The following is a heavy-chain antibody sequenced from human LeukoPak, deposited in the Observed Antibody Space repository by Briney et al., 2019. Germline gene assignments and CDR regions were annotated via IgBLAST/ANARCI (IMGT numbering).Heavy chain of an antibody. J-gene: IGHJ6*03. CDR1: GYSISSGYY. CDR2: ISHGGNT. V-gene: IGHV4-38-2*02. Sequence: SETLSLTCTVSGYSISSGYYWGWIRQPPGKGLEWIGSISHGGNTYYNPSLKSRVTISVDTSKNQFSLRLSSVTAADTAMYYCARHWRPKGITMIRGVRPYYYMDVWGKGTTVTVSS. D-gene: IGHD3-10*01. CDR3: ARHWRPKGITMIRGVRPYYYMDV.